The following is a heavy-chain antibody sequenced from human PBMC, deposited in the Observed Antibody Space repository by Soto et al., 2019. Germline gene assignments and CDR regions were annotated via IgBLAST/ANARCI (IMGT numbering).Heavy chain of an antibody. V-gene: IGHV3-30*18. CDR3: AKDQLRGVRGVITYYYGMDV. D-gene: IGHD3-10*01. Sequence: QVQLVESGGGVVQPGRSLRLSCAASGFTFSSYGMHWVRQAPGKGLEWVAVISYDGSNKYYADSVKGRFTISRDNSKNTLSRQMNSLSAEDTAVYYCAKDQLRGVRGVITYYYGMDVWGQGTTVTVSS. CDR1: GFTFSSYG. J-gene: IGHJ6*02. CDR2: ISYDGSNK.